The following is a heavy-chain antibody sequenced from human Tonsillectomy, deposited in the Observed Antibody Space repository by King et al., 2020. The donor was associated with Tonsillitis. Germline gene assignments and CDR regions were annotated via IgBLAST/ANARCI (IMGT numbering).Heavy chain of an antibody. J-gene: IGHJ2*01. CDR3: ARDSGDEVYFDL. Sequence: VQLVESGGGLVQPGGSLRLSCAASGFNFNDFGMTWVRQAPGKGLEWVSFIYSGAGSTSCGDSVKGRFTISRDNSKSTLYLQMDSLRVEDTAVYYCARDSGDEVYFDLWGRGTLVTVSS. CDR1: GFNFNDFG. V-gene: IGHV3-23*03. D-gene: IGHD3-10*01. CDR2: IYSGAGST.